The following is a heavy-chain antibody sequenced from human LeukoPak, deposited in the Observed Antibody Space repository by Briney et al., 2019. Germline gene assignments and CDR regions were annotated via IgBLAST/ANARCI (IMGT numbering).Heavy chain of an antibody. D-gene: IGHD1-26*01. Sequence: GGSLRLSCAASGFTFSSYWMSWVRQAPGKGLEWVANIKQDGSEKYYVDSVKGRFTISRDNAKNSLYLQMNSLRAEDTAVYYCARDGYSGSSLRLDWGQGTLVTVSS. CDR2: IKQDGSEK. CDR3: ARDGYSGSSLRLD. V-gene: IGHV3-7*01. J-gene: IGHJ4*02. CDR1: GFTFSSYW.